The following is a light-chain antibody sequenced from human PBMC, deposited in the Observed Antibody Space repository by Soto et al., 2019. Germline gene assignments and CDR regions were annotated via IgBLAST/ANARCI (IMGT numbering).Light chain of an antibody. Sequence: EIVLTQSPATLSSFPGDRVTLSCRASQYINTRLAWYQHRPGQAPRLLIYGASTRATGIPARFSGSGSGTEFTLTISSLQSEDFAVYYCQQYNNWPPITFGQGTRLEIK. V-gene: IGKV3-15*01. CDR3: QQYNNWPPIT. J-gene: IGKJ5*01. CDR1: QYINTR. CDR2: GAS.